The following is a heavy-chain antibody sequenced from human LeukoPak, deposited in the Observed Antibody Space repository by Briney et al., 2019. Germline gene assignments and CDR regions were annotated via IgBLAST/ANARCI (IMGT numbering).Heavy chain of an antibody. J-gene: IGHJ4*02. Sequence: TSETLSLTCTVSGGSISSSTYYWGWIRQPPGKGLEWIGSIYYTGNTYYNPSLKSRVTISVDTSKNQFSLKVSSVTAADTAVYYCARSTWFGELSFDYWGQGTLVTVSS. CDR3: ARSTWFGELSFDY. CDR2: IYYTGNT. V-gene: IGHV4-39*01. CDR1: GGSISSSTYY. D-gene: IGHD3-10*01.